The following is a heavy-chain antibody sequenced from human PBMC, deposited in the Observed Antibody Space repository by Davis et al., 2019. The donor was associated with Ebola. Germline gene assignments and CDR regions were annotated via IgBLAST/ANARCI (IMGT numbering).Heavy chain of an antibody. J-gene: IGHJ4*02. CDR2: INPNSGGT. CDR3: ARAQFPTTSDH. CDR1: GYTFTSYY. Sequence: ASVKVSCKASGYTFTSYYMHWVRQAPGQGLEWMGRINPNSGGTNYAQNVQGRVTMTTDTSTSTAYMEVGSLRSDDTAVYFCARAQFPTTSDHWGQGTLVTVSS. V-gene: IGHV1-2*06. D-gene: IGHD1-1*01.